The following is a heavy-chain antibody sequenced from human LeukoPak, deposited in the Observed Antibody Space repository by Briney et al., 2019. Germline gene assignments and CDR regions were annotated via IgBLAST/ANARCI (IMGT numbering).Heavy chain of an antibody. CDR1: GYTLTELS. CDR3: ATDLLSGSHYIFDY. CDR2: FDPEDGET. J-gene: IGHJ4*02. Sequence: ASVKVSCKVSGYTLTELSMHWVRQAPGKGLEWMGGFDPEDGETIYAQKFQGRVTMTEDTSTDTAYMELSSLRSEDTAVYYCATDLLSGSHYIFDYWGQGTLVTVSS. D-gene: IGHD1-26*01. V-gene: IGHV1-24*01.